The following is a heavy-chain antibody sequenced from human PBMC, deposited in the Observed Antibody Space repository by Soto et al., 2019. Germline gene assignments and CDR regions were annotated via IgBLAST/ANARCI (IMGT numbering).Heavy chain of an antibody. CDR2: INPNSGST. V-gene: IGHV1-2*04. CDR1: GYTFTSRY. D-gene: IGHD3-9*01. J-gene: IGHJ6*02. Sequence: ASVKVSCKASGYTFTSRYMHWVRQAPGQGLEWMGIINPNSGSTNYAQKFQGWVTMTRDTSISTAYMELSRLRSDDTAVYYCARGAPYYDILTGYYGPYYYYYGMDVWGQGTTVTVSS. CDR3: ARGAPYYDILTGYYGPYYYYYGMDV.